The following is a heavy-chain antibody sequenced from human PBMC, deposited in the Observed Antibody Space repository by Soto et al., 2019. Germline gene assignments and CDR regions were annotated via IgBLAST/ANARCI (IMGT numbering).Heavy chain of an antibody. Sequence: SVKVSCKXSGGTFSSYAISWVRQAPGQGLEWMGGIIPIFGTANYAQKFQGRVTITADKSTSTAYMELSSLRSEDTAVYYCARDPVGATGFNYWGQGTLVTVSS. CDR3: ARDPVGATGFNY. CDR2: IIPIFGTA. J-gene: IGHJ4*02. D-gene: IGHD1-26*01. V-gene: IGHV1-69*06. CDR1: GGTFSSYA.